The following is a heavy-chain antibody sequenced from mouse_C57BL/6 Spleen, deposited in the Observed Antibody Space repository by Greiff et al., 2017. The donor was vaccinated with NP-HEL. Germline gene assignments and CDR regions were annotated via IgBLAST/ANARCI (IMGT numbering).Heavy chain of an antibody. J-gene: IGHJ2*01. D-gene: IGHD2-5*01. CDR3: TDSNYAGDY. V-gene: IGHV1-15*01. CDR1: GYTFTDYE. CDR2: IDPETGGT. Sequence: QVQLQQSGAELVRPGASVTLSCEASGYTFTDYEMHWVKQTPVHGLEWIGAIDPETGGTAYNQKFKGKAILTADKSSSTAYMELRSLTSEDSAVYYCTDSNYAGDYWGQGTTLTVSS.